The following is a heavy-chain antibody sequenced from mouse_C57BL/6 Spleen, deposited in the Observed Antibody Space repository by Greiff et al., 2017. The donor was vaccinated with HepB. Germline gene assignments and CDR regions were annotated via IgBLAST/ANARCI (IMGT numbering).Heavy chain of an antibody. CDR3: ARGCYGSHLYAMDY. Sequence: EVQLVESVAELVRPGASVKLSCTASGFNIKNTYMHWVKQRPGQGLEWIGRIDPANGNTKYAPKFQGKATITADTYYNTAYLQLSSLTSEDTAIYYCARGCYGSHLYAMDYWGQGTSVTVSS. D-gene: IGHD1-1*01. V-gene: IGHV14-3*01. J-gene: IGHJ4*01. CDR1: GFNIKNTY. CDR2: IDPANGNT.